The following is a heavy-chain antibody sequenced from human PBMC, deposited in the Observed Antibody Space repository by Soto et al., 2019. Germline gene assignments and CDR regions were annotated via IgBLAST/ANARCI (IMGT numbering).Heavy chain of an antibody. CDR1: GYTFTSDD. D-gene: IGHD2-15*01. Sequence: QVQLVQSGAEVKKPGASVKVSCKASGYTFTSDDINWVRQAAGQGLEWIGWMNPNSGKAVYAQKFQGIVTMAGNTSISTAYMELSSLTSDDTAVYFCARRLVVVSAKYWYFDLWGRGTLVTVSS. CDR2: MNPNSGKA. V-gene: IGHV1-8*01. J-gene: IGHJ2*01. CDR3: ARRLVVVSAKYWYFDL.